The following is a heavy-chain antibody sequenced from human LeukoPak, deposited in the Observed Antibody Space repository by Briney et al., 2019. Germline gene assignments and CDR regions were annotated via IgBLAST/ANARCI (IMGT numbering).Heavy chain of an antibody. CDR1: GYTFTSYD. V-gene: IGHV1-2*02. CDR2: INPNSGGT. J-gene: IGHJ3*02. Sequence: GASVKVSCKASGYTFTSYDITWVRQAPGQGLEWMGWINPNSGGTNYAQKFQGRVTMTRDTSISTAYMELSRLRSADTAVYYCARAPVVPAVQGWAFDIWGQGTMVTVSS. D-gene: IGHD2-2*01. CDR3: ARAPVVPAVQGWAFDI.